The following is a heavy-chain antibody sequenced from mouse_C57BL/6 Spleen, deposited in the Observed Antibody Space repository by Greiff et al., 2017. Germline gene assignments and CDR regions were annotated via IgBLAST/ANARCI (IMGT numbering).Heavy chain of an antibody. Sequence: EVQLQQSGPELVKPGASVKISCKASGYTFTDYYMNWVKQSHGKSLEWIGDINPNNGGTSYNQKFKGKATLTVDKSSSTAYMELRSLTSEDSAVYYCARGYYGSSYPAYWGQGTLVTVSA. CDR3: ARGYYGSSYPAY. V-gene: IGHV1-26*01. CDR1: GYTFTDYY. D-gene: IGHD1-1*01. J-gene: IGHJ3*01. CDR2: INPNNGGT.